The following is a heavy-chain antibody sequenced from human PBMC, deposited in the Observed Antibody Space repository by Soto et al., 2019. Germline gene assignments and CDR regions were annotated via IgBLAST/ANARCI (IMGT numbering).Heavy chain of an antibody. J-gene: IGHJ5*02. Sequence: SETLSLTCTVSGGSISRYYWSWSRQPAGKGLEWIGRIYTSGSTNYNPSLKSRVTMSVDTSKNKFSLKLSSVTAADTAVYYCARDDRSSSPHVGLLAPWGQGTLVTVS. D-gene: IGHD6-6*01. CDR3: ARDDRSSSPHVGLLAP. CDR2: IYTSGST. CDR1: GGSISRYY. V-gene: IGHV4-4*07.